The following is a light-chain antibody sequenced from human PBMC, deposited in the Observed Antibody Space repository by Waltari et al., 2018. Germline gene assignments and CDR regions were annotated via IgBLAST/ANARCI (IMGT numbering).Light chain of an antibody. CDR1: SSDVGAYNY. V-gene: IGLV2-14*01. Sequence: QSALTRPASVSGSPGQSITISCTGTSSDVGAYNYVSWYQHHPGKAPKLLIYGVSNRPSGVSNRFSGSKSGNTASLTISGLQAEDEADYYCNSYTSSTTLSVFGTGTKVTVL. CDR3: NSYTSSTTLSV. J-gene: IGLJ1*01. CDR2: GVS.